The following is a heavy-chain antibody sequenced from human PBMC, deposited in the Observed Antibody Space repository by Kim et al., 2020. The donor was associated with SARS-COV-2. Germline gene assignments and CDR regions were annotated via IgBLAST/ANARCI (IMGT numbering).Heavy chain of an antibody. CDR2: ISSSGGST. Sequence: GGSLRLSCRASGFTFSNYVMIWVRQAPGKGLEWVSTISSSGGSTYYADSVKGRFTISRDNSKNTLYLQMNSLRAEDTAVYYCAKGQRQLVYCWFDPWGQGALVTVSS. CDR3: AKGQRQLVYCWFDP. V-gene: IGHV3-23*01. J-gene: IGHJ5*02. D-gene: IGHD6-13*01. CDR1: GFTFSNYV.